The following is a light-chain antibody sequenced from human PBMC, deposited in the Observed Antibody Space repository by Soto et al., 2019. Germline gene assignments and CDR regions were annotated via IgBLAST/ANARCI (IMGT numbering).Light chain of an antibody. CDR3: RSYAGSNTYV. CDR1: XXDIGVYDF. V-gene: IGLV2-8*01. J-gene: IGLJ1*01. Sequence: QSALTQPPSASGSPGESLIISCTXXXXDIGVYDFVSWYQHHPGKAPRLIIYGVVQRPSGVPDRFSGSKSGNTASLTVSGLQAADEADYFCRSYAGSNTYVFGSGTKLTVL. CDR2: GVV.